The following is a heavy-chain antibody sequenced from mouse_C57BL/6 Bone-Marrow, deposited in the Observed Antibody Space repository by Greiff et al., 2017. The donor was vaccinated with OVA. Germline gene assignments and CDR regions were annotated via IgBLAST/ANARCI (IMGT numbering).Heavy chain of an antibody. J-gene: IGHJ4*01. CDR3: ASWDYGNYVDY. D-gene: IGHD2-1*01. CDR2: IYPRSGNT. Sequence: QVQLQESGAELARPGASVKLSCKASGYTFTSYGISWVKQRTGQGLEWIGAIYPRSGNTYYNEKFKGKATLTADKSSSTAYMELRSLTSEDSAVYFCASWDYGNYVDYGGQGTSVTVTS. V-gene: IGHV1-81*01. CDR1: GYTFTSYG.